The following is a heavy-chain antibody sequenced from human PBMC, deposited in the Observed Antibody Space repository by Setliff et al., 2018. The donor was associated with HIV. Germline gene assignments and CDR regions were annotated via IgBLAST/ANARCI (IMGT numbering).Heavy chain of an antibody. CDR1: GDTFTSYG. Sequence: ASVKVSCKASGDTFTSYGIGWVRQAPGQGLEWMGWISPYNGHTNYAQKLQGRVTMTTDTSTSTTYMELTSLRSDDTAVYYCARWSCGRATCYDSPYNWFDPWGQGTLVTVSS. CDR2: ISPYNGHT. V-gene: IGHV1-18*01. D-gene: IGHD2-2*01. J-gene: IGHJ5*02. CDR3: ARWSCGRATCYDSPYNWFDP.